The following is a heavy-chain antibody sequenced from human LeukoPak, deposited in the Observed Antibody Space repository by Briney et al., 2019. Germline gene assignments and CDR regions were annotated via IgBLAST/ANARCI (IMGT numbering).Heavy chain of an antibody. CDR2: IYYSGST. D-gene: IGHD2-2*02. CDR3: ARGAEDIVVVPAAIGPLNYYYYYMDV. V-gene: IGHV4-59*01. Sequence: SETLSLTCTVSGGSISSYYWSWIRQPPGKGLEWIGYIYYSGSTNYNPSLKSRVTISVDTSKNQFSLKLSSVTAADTAVYYCARGAEDIVVVPAAIGPLNYYYYYMDVWGKGTTVTVSS. CDR1: GGSISSYY. J-gene: IGHJ6*03.